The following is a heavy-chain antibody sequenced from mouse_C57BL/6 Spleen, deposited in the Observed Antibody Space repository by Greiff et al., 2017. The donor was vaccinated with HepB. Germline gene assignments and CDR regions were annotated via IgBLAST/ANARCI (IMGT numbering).Heavy chain of an antibody. CDR3: ARSLRYYGSSPYYFDY. CDR1: GYTFTDYN. D-gene: IGHD1-1*01. CDR2: INPNNGGT. J-gene: IGHJ2*01. Sequence: EVQLQQSGPELVKPGASVKIPCKASGYTFTDYNMDWVKQSHGKSLEWIGDINPNNGGTIYNQKFKGKATLTVDKSSSTAYMELRSLTSEDTAVYYCARSLRYYGSSPYYFDYWGQGTTLTVSS. V-gene: IGHV1-18*01.